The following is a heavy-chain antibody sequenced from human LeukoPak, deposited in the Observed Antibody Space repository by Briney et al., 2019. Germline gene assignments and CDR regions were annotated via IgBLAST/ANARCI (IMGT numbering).Heavy chain of an antibody. CDR3: TREGSTSWFDP. CDR2: IRSKAYGGTT. CDR1: GFTFGDYA. J-gene: IGHJ5*02. V-gene: IGHV3-49*03. D-gene: IGHD2-2*01. Sequence: GGSLRLSCTASGFTFGDYAMSWFRQAPEKGLEWVGFIRSKAYGGTTEYAASVKGRFTISRDDSKSIAYLQMNSLKTEDTAVYYCTREGSTSWFDPWGQGTLVTVSS.